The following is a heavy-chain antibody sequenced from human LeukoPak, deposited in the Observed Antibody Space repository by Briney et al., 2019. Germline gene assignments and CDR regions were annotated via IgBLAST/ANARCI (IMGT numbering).Heavy chain of an antibody. Sequence: ASVTDSCTVSGYTLTELSMHWVRQAPGKGLEWMGGFDPEDGETIYAQKFQGRVTMTEDTSTDTAYMELSSLRSEDTAVYYCATDVYNWFDPWGQGTLVTVSS. CDR2: FDPEDGET. J-gene: IGHJ5*02. CDR3: ATDVYNWFDP. V-gene: IGHV1-24*01. CDR1: GYTLTELS.